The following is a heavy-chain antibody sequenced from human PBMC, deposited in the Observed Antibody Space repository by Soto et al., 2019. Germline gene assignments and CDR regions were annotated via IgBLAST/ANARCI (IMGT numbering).Heavy chain of an antibody. Sequence: EVQLLESGGGLAQPGGSLRLSCAASGFTFSNYAMSWVRQAPGKGLEWVSDISSSGAGTYYADSVKGRFTISRDNSKKTLSPQMDSLSAEDTAVYYGAKYKLKQSITTIGAVISPAGSYYYYGMDVWGHWTTDTVSS. V-gene: IGHV3-23*01. CDR3: AKYKLKQSITTIGAVISPAGSYYYYGMDV. D-gene: IGHD3-10*01. CDR2: ISSSGAGT. CDR1: GFTFSNYA. J-gene: IGHJ6*02.